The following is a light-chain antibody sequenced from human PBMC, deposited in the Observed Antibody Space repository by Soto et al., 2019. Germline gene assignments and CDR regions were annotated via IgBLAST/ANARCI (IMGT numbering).Light chain of an antibody. CDR3: QQYGTSRVT. CDR2: GAS. CDR1: QNIGITY. Sequence: EIVLTQSPGTLSLSPGERATLSCRASQNIGITYLAWYQQKPGQPPRPLIYGASSRATGIPERFSGGGSGTDFTLTIIRLEPEDFAVYYCQQYGTSRVTFGGGTKLEIK. V-gene: IGKV3-20*01. J-gene: IGKJ4*01.